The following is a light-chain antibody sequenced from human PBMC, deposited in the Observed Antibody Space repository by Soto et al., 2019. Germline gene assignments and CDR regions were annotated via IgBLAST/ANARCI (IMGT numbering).Light chain of an antibody. V-gene: IGKV1-9*01. Sequence: DIQLTQSPSFLFASVGDRVTITCRASQDVGHFLAWYQQKAGKAPKLLMFAASTLQSEVPARFRGSGSGTEFTLTITSLQPDDYATYYCQQLDSYLSFTFGGGTKVEI. J-gene: IGKJ4*01. CDR3: QQLDSYLSFT. CDR2: AAS. CDR1: QDVGHF.